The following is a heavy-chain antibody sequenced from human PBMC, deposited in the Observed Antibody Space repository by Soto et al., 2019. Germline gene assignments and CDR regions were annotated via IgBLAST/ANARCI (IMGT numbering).Heavy chain of an antibody. CDR2: INSNGSDK. CDR1: GFTFSSYA. CDR3: AREVPAAPSRGPYYYGMDV. J-gene: IGHJ6*02. Sequence: PXGSLRLSCAASGFTFSSYAMHWVRQAPGKGLEYVSAINSNGSDKYYVGSVKGRFTISRDNAKNSLYLQMNSLRDEDTAVYSCAREVPAAPSRGPYYYGMDVWGHGTTVTVSS. V-gene: IGHV3-64*04. D-gene: IGHD2-2*01.